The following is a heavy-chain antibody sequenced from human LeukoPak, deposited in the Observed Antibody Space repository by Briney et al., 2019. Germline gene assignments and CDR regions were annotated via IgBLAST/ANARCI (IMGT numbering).Heavy chain of an antibody. D-gene: IGHD3-10*01. CDR3: ARDNPPYYYGSGGPSGAFDI. CDR2: ISSSSSTI. Sequence: GGSLRLSCAASGFTFSDYYMGWIRQAPGKGLEWISYISSSSSTIYYADSVKGRFTISRDSAKNSLYLQMNSLRAEDTAVYYCARDNPPYYYGSGGPSGAFDIWGQGTMVTVSS. CDR1: GFTFSDYY. V-gene: IGHV3-11*04. J-gene: IGHJ3*02.